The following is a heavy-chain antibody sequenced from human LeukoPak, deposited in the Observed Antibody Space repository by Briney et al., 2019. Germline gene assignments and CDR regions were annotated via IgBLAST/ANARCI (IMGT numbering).Heavy chain of an antibody. CDR1: GFTFSSYS. CDR2: ISSSSSTI. D-gene: IGHD6-6*01. CDR3: AKSALAARPNCYYMDV. Sequence: GGSLRLSCAASGFTFSSYSMNWVRQAPGKGLEWVSYISSSSSTIYYADSVKGRFTISRDNAKNSLYLQMNSLRAEDTAVYYCAKSALAARPNCYYMDVWGKGTTVTVSS. J-gene: IGHJ6*03. V-gene: IGHV3-48*01.